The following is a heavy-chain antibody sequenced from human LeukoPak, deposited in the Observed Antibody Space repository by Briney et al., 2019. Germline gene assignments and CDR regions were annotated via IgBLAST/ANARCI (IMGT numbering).Heavy chain of an antibody. CDR1: GFTFSDYY. CDR3: ARDRGPGVLRYFVDEFDY. Sequence: TGGSLRLSCAASGFTFSDYYMSWIRQAPGKGLEWVSYISSSGSTIYYADSVKGRFTISRDNAKNSLYLQMNSLRAEDTAVYYCARDRGPGVLRYFVDEFDYWGQGTLVTVSS. D-gene: IGHD3-9*01. CDR2: ISSSGSTI. V-gene: IGHV3-11*01. J-gene: IGHJ4*02.